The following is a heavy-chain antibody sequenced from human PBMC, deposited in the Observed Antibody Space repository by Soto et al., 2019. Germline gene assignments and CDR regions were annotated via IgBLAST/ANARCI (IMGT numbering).Heavy chain of an antibody. CDR3: ARDYGDYVSDY. V-gene: IGHV3-33*01. CDR2: IWYDGSNK. Sequence: QVQLVESGGGVVQPGRSLRLSCVASGFTFSSYGMHWVRQAPGKGLEWVAVIWYDGSNKYYADSVKGRFTISRDNSKNTLYLQMNSLRAEDTAVYYCARDYGDYVSDYWGQGTLVTVSS. J-gene: IGHJ4*02. D-gene: IGHD4-17*01. CDR1: GFTFSSYG.